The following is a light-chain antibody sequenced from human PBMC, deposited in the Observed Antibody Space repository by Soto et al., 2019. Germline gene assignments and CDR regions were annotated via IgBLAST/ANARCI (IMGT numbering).Light chain of an antibody. CDR3: QQSYSTPRT. CDR1: QSISTS. J-gene: IGKJ4*01. V-gene: IGKV1-39*01. Sequence: DIHLTQSPSLLSASLGDRVTIAFLSSQSISTSLNWYQQKPGKAPKLLIYAATSLKSGVPSRFSGSGSGTDFILTISSLQPEDFAAYYCQQSYSTPRTFGGGTKVDIK. CDR2: AAT.